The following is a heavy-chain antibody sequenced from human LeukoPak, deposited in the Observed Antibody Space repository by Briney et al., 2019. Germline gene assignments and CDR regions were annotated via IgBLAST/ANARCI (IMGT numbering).Heavy chain of an antibody. J-gene: IGHJ4*02. Sequence: SETLSLTCTVSGGAISSYYWSWIRQPAGKGLEWIRRIYTSGSTNYNPSLKSRVTMSVDTSKNQFSLKLSSVTAADTAVYYCASSPSGWFWNYWGQGTLVTVSS. D-gene: IGHD6-19*01. CDR3: ASSPSGWFWNY. CDR2: IYTSGST. CDR1: GGAISSYY. V-gene: IGHV4-4*07.